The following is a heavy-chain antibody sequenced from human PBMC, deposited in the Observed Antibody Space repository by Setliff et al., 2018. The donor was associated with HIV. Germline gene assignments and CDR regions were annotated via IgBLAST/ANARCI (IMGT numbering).Heavy chain of an antibody. CDR2: ISYTGIT. Sequence: SETLSLTCTVSGGSISRGSYSWGWIRQPPGKGLEWIGSISYTGITNYNPSLKSRVTISVDTSQNQFSLKLTSVTAADTAVYYCERLRQWLAFFDSWGQGTLVTVSS. CDR1: GGSISRGSYS. CDR3: ERLRQWLAFFDS. J-gene: IGHJ4*02. V-gene: IGHV4-39*01. D-gene: IGHD6-19*01.